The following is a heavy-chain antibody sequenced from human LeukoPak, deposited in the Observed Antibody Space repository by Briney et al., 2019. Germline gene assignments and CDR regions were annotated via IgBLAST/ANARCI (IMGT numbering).Heavy chain of an antibody. CDR1: RDSISRNCLT. J-gene: IGHJ6*04. V-gene: IGHV6-1*01. Sequence: SQPLSLTCVHSRDSISRNCLTWNWIRHSRSGGLGCLVMILYRSRRLNHYPVSVRSRITNNPDTSKNQVALQLKSVTPEDTAVYNCARRHENYYHVFDVWGKGTTVTVSS. CDR2: ILYRSRRLN. CDR3: ARRHENYYHVFDV.